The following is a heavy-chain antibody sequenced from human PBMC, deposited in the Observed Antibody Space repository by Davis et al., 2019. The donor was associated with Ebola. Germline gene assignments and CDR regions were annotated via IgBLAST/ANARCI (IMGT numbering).Heavy chain of an antibody. CDR1: GGSVSSGSYY. V-gene: IGHV4-61*01. CDR3: ASSYYSSGWVDAFDI. CDR2: IYYSGST. Sequence: SETLSLTCTVSGGSVSSGSYYWSWIRQPPGKGLEWIGYIYYSGSTNYNPSLKSRVTISVDTSKNQFSLKLSSVTAADTAVYYCASSYYSSGWVDAFDIWGQGTMVTVSS. J-gene: IGHJ3*02. D-gene: IGHD6-19*01.